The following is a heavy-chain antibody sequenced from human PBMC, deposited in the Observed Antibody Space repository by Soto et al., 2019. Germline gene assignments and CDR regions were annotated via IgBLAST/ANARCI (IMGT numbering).Heavy chain of an antibody. CDR3: ARTEYSGLNDY. V-gene: IGHV4-39*01. D-gene: IGHD5-12*01. J-gene: IGHJ4*02. CDR1: GGSISSSSYY. Sequence: SETLSLTCTVSGGSISSSSYYWGWIRQPPGKGLEWIGSIYYSGSTYYNPSLKSRVTISVDTSKNQFSLKLSSVTAADTAVYYCARTEYSGLNDYWGQGTLVTVSS. CDR2: IYYSGST.